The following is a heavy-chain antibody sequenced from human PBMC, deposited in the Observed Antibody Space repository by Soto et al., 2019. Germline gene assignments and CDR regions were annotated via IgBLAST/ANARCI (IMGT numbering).Heavy chain of an antibody. Sequence: QVQLQESGPGLVKPSGTLSLTCAVSGDSISNSRWWTWVRQPPGKGLEWIGAIFHSGDTNYNPSLKSRVFISVDKSQNQFSLKVSSVTAADTPVYYCAYSTGWYRHDVWGQGTLVTVSS. J-gene: IGHJ3*01. CDR3: AYSTGWYRHDV. V-gene: IGHV4-4*02. CDR1: GDSISNSRW. CDR2: IFHSGDT. D-gene: IGHD6-19*01.